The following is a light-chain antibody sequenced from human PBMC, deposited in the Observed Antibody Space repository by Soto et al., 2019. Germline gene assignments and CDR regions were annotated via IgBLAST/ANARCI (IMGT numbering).Light chain of an antibody. V-gene: IGKV3-11*01. Sequence: EIILTQSPATLSLSPGERATLSSRASQSVTTSLACYQQKPGQIPGLLTFDVSNRATGIPARFSGSGSGTDFTLTISSLEPEDFAVYYCQQRTNWPLTFGGGTKVEIK. CDR1: QSVTTS. CDR2: DVS. J-gene: IGKJ4*01. CDR3: QQRTNWPLT.